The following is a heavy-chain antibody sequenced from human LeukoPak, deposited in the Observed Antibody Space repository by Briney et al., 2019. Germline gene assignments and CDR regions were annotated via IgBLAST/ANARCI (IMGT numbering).Heavy chain of an antibody. CDR2: ISAYNGNT. V-gene: IGHV1-18*01. D-gene: IGHD1-26*01. CDR1: GYTFTSYG. CDR3: ARGSRAYPRHPHP. J-gene: IGHJ5*02. Sequence: ASVKVSCKASGYTFTSYGISWVRQAPGPRLEWMGWISAYNGNTKYAPKLQGRVTMTTDTTPDTAHKGPRSLRSGDTVVYYCARGSRAYPRHPHPWGEGALVTVSS.